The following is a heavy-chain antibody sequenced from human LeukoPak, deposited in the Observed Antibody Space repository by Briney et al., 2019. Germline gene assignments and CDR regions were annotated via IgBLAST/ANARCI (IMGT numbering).Heavy chain of an antibody. CDR2: ISGSNSYI. V-gene: IGHV3-21*01. CDR1: GFTFNSYT. J-gene: IGHJ4*02. Sequence: GGSLRLSCAASGFTFNSYTMHWIRQAPGKGLEWVSSISGSNSYIFYADSVKGRFTVSRDNAKDSLYLQMNSLRAEDTAVYYCARALTTLTYEGYWGQGTLVTVSS. CDR3: ARALTTLTYEGY. D-gene: IGHD1-1*01.